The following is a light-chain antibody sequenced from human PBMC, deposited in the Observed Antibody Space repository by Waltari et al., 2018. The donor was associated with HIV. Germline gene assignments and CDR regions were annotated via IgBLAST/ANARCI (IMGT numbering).Light chain of an antibody. CDR2: WAS. J-gene: IGKJ1*01. V-gene: IGKV4-1*01. CDR3: QQYYSVPPT. Sequence: DIVMTQSPDSLAVSLGERATINCKSSQTVLYTSNNINYLAWYQQKPGQPPKLLIYWASTRESGVPDRFSGSGSGTDFTLTISSLQAEDVAVYFCQQYYSVPPTFGQWTKVEIK. CDR1: QTVLYTSNNINY.